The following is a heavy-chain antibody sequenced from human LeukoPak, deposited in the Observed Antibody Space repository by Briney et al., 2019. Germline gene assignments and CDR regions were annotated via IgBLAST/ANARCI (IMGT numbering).Heavy chain of an antibody. V-gene: IGHV4-4*07. CDR3: ARAIAAAGIPWFDP. D-gene: IGHD6-13*01. Sequence: SETLSLTRTVSGGSISSYYWSWIRQPAGKGLEWIGRIYTSGSTNYNPSLKSRVTMSVDTSKNQFSLKLSSVTAADTAVYYCARAIAAAGIPWFDPWGQGTLVTVSS. CDR2: IYTSGST. CDR1: GGSISSYY. J-gene: IGHJ5*02.